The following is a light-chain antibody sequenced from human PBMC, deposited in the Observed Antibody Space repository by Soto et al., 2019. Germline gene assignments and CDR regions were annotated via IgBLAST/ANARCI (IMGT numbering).Light chain of an antibody. CDR3: SSYTSSSTYV. J-gene: IGLJ1*01. CDR1: ISDVGFYAR. CDR2: DVT. Sequence: QSVLTQPPSVSGSPGQSGTISCTGTISDVGFYARVSWYQQPQGTAPKLLIYDVTNRPSGVPDRFSGSQSGKTASLTISGLQAGDEADYYCSSYTSSSTYVFGNGTKVTVL. V-gene: IGLV2-18*02.